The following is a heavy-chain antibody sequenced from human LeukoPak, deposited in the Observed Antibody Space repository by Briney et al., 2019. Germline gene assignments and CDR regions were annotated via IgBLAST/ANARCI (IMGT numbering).Heavy chain of an antibody. Sequence: ASVKVSCKVSGYTCTDYYMHWVQQAPGKGLEWMGLVDPEDGETIYAEKFQGRVTITADTSTDTAYMELSSLRSEDTAVYYCATGESYTTSFDYWGQGTLVTVSS. CDR3: ATGESYTTSFDY. V-gene: IGHV1-69-2*01. CDR2: VDPEDGET. J-gene: IGHJ4*02. CDR1: GYTCTDYY. D-gene: IGHD1-1*01.